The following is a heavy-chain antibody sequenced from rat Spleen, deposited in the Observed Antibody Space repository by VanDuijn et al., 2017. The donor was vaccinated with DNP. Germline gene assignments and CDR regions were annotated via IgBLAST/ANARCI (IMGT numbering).Heavy chain of an antibody. CDR3: ASLWTLAY. D-gene: IGHD1-6*01. J-gene: IGHJ3*01. CDR1: GFTFSDYY. CDR2: ISYDGSTT. V-gene: IGHV5-29*01. Sequence: EVLLVESDGGLVQPGRSLKLSCAVSGFTFSDYYMAWVRQAPTKGLEWVATISYDGSTTYYRDSVKGRFTISRDNTKNTLYLQMDSLRSEDTATYYCASLWTLAYWGQGTLVTVSS.